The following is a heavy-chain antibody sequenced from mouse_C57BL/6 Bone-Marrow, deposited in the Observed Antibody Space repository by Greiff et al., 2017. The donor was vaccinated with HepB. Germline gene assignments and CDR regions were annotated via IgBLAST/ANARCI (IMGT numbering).Heavy chain of an antibody. CDR2: INPSSGYT. V-gene: IGHV1-4*01. D-gene: IGHD2-2*01. CDR1: GYTFTSYT. Sequence: VKLMESGAELARPGASVKMSCKASGYTFTSYTMHWVKQKPGQGLEWIGYINPSSGYTKYNQKFKDKATLTADKSSSTAYMQLSSLTSEYSAVYYCARRYGSFYWYFDVWGTGTTVTVSS. J-gene: IGHJ1*03. CDR3: ARRYGSFYWYFDV.